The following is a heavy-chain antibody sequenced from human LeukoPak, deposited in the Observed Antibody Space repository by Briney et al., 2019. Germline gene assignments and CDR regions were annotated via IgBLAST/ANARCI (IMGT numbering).Heavy chain of an antibody. Sequence: AASVKVSCKASGYTFTSYYMHWVRQAPGQGLGWMGIINPSGGSTSYAQKFQGRVTITRDTSTSTAYMELSSLRSEDTAVYYCARDPPYSSSSGYFDYWGQGTLVTVSS. CDR1: GYTFTSYY. CDR2: INPSGGST. V-gene: IGHV1-46*01. CDR3: ARDPPYSSSSGYFDY. D-gene: IGHD6-6*01. J-gene: IGHJ4*02.